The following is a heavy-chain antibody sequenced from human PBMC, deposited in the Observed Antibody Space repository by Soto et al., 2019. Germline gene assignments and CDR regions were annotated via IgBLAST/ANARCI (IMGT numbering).Heavy chain of an antibody. J-gene: IGHJ4*02. CDR2: INPSGGRT. Sequence: ASVKVSCKASGYTFTSHYMHWVRQAPGQGLEWMGIINPSGGRTTYAQKFQGRVTMTRDTSTSTFHMELSSLTSEDTAVYYCAGLYHYDSSGYYDYWGQGTLVTVSS. D-gene: IGHD3-22*01. CDR3: AGLYHYDSSGYYDY. V-gene: IGHV1-46*01. CDR1: GYTFTSHY.